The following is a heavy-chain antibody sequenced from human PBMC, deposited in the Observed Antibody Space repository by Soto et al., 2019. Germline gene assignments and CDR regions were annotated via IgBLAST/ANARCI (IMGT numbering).Heavy chain of an antibody. Sequence: QVQLVESGGGVVQPGRSLRLSCAASGFTFSSYGMHWVRQAPGKGLEWVAVISYDGSSKYYADSVKGRFTISRDNSKTTLYLQMNVLRAEDTAVYYCAKDPSRDYYYSSGYQGSGYYFDYWGQGTLVTVSS. CDR3: AKDPSRDYYYSSGYQGSGYYFDY. D-gene: IGHD3-22*01. CDR2: ISYDGSSK. V-gene: IGHV3-30*18. CDR1: GFTFSSYG. J-gene: IGHJ4*02.